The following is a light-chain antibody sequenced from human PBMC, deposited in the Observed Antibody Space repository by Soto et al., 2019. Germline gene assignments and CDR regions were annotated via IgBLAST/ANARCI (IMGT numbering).Light chain of an antibody. CDR3: QQYSRNSLT. V-gene: IGKV1-5*03. CDR2: KAS. CDR1: QSIGTW. J-gene: IGKJ1*01. Sequence: DIQMTQSPSSLSASVGDRVTITCRASQSIGTWLAWYQHKPGKAPKLLIYKASTLEGGVTSRFSGSGSGTEFTLTISGLQPDDFATYYCQQYSRNSLTFGQGTKVDIK.